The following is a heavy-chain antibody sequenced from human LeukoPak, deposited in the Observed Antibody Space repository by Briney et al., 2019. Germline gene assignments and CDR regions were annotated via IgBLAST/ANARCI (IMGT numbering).Heavy chain of an antibody. CDR3: ARDAYLDYGSGSQHTRWDFDY. J-gene: IGHJ4*02. D-gene: IGHD3-10*01. Sequence: GASVKVSCKASGYTFTSYYMHWVRQAPGQGLEWMGIINPSGGSTSYAQKFQGRVTMTRDTSTSTVYMELSSLRSEDTAVYYCARDAYLDYGSGSQHTRWDFDYWGQGTLVTVSS. V-gene: IGHV1-46*01. CDR1: GYTFTSYY. CDR2: INPSGGST.